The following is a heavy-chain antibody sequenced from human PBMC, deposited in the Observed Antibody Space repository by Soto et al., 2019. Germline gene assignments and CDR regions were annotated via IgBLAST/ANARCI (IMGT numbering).Heavy chain of an antibody. J-gene: IGHJ5*02. Sequence: QAQLVQSGPEVQRPGASVKVSCKASGYTFTSYGIAWVRQAPGQGLEWMGWISAYNGYTNYAQNLQGRVTMTTHTSTNTAYMELRSLRSDDTAVYYCAKDFPLYSSSSYDWFATCGQGTLVTVSS. CDR2: ISAYNGYT. CDR1: GYTFTSYG. V-gene: IGHV1-18*01. CDR3: AKDFPLYSSSSYDWFAT. D-gene: IGHD6-6*01.